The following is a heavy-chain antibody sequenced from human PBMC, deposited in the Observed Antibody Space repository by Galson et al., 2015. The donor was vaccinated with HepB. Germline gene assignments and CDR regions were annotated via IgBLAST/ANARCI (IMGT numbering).Heavy chain of an antibody. CDR1: GGTFSSYA. CDR2: IIPIFGTA. D-gene: IGHD1-26*01. V-gene: IGHV1-69*13. Sequence: SVKVSCKASGGTFSSYAISWVRQAPGQGLEWMGGIIPIFGTANYAQKFQGRVTITADESTSTAYMELSSLRSEDTAVYYCARLLVGAPSGLVDYWGQGTLVTVSS. J-gene: IGHJ4*02. CDR3: ARLLVGAPSGLVDY.